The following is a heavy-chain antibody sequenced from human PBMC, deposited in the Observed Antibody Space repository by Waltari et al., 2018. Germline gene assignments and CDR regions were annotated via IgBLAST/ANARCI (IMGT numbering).Heavy chain of an antibody. CDR3: ARDRSGTINSFDP. Sequence: QLQLQESGPRLVKPAETLSLTCTVSGDSVSSGPYFWAWIRQSPGKGLEWLGSMFYSGTTYHNSSLKSRVTISVDTSKNQVSLQLKSVTAADTAVYFCARDRSGTINSFDPWGRGTLVTVSS. CDR1: GDSVSSGPYF. D-gene: IGHD1-26*01. V-gene: IGHV4-39*07. J-gene: IGHJ5*02. CDR2: MFYSGTT.